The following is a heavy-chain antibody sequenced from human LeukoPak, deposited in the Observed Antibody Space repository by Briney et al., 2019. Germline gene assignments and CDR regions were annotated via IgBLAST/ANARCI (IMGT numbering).Heavy chain of an antibody. D-gene: IGHD1-7*01. CDR2: ISPYNTNT. J-gene: IGHJ3*02. Sequence: ASVKVSCKASGYTFASHGFSWVRQAHGQGLEWMGWISPYNTNTNYAQKLQGRVTMTTDTSTSTAYMELRSLRSDDTAVHYCARATNWNYAFDIWGQGTMVTVSS. CDR1: GYTFASHG. CDR3: ARATNWNYAFDI. V-gene: IGHV1-18*01.